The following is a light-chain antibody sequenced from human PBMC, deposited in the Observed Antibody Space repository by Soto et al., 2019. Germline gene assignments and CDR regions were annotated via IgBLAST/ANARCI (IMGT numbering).Light chain of an antibody. V-gene: IGKV3-20*01. CDR1: QSISSSF. Sequence: IVWTQSPGILSLSPGERASLSCGASQSISSSFLAWYQQKPGQAPRLLIYGASSRATGIPDRFSGSVSGSDFILTINRLEPEDFAVYYCQQYGSSHTFGQGTRLEIK. CDR2: GAS. CDR3: QQYGSSHT. J-gene: IGKJ5*01.